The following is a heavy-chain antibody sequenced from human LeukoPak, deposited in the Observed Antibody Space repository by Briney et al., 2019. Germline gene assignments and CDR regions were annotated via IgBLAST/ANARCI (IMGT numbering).Heavy chain of an antibody. CDR1: GGSISSYY. CDR2: IYYSGST. D-gene: IGHD4-17*01. V-gene: IGHV4-59*08. Sequence: SETLSLTCTVSGGSISSYYWSWIRQPPGKGLEWIGYIYYSGSTNYNPSLKSRVTISVDTSKNQFSLKLSSVTAADTAVYYCARLGGDYLPLDYWGQGTLVTVSS. CDR3: ARLGGDYLPLDY. J-gene: IGHJ4*02.